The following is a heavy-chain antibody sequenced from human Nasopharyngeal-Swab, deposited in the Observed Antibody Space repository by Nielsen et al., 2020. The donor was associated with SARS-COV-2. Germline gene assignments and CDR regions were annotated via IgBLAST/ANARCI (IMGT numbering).Heavy chain of an antibody. CDR2: IYYSGST. D-gene: IGHD2-2*01. J-gene: IGHJ6*02. CDR1: GGSISSSSYY. V-gene: IGHV4-61*05. Sequence: SETLSLTCTVSGGSISSSSYYWSWIRQPPGKGLEWIGYIYYSGSTNYNPSLKSRVTISVDTSKNQFSLKLSSVTAADTAVYYCATSVPGLSQVYYYYGMDVWGQGTTVTVSS. CDR3: ATSVPGLSQVYYYYGMDV.